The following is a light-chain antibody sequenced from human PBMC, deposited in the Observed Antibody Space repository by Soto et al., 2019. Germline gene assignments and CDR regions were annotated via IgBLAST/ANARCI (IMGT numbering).Light chain of an antibody. Sequence: ILLTQSPASLSVSPGERVTLSCRASQSVGRNLAWYHQQPGQAPRLLIYDASSRATGVPARFSGSGSGTEFTLTISRLQSEDFATYYCQQYNSYLWTFGQGTKVDIK. J-gene: IGKJ1*01. CDR2: DAS. V-gene: IGKV3-15*01. CDR1: QSVGRN. CDR3: QQYNSYLWT.